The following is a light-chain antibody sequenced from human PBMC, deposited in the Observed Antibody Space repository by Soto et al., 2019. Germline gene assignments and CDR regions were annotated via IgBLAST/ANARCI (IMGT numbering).Light chain of an antibody. CDR3: QQYGSSPIT. Sequence: EIVLPQSPGTLSFFPGEGAPLSCRPSSSVPRYVAWYQQKPGQAPSLLISDASGRATGIPDRFSGSGSETDFSLTINRLEPEDFAVYFCQQYGSSPITFGEGTRLEIK. J-gene: IGKJ5*01. CDR1: SSVPRY. CDR2: DAS. V-gene: IGKV3-20*01.